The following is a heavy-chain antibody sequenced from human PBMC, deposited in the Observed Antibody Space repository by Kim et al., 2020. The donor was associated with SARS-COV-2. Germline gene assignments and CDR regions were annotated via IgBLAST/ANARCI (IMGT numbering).Heavy chain of an antibody. Sequence: SETLSLTCTVSGGSISSSSYYWGWIRQPPGKGLEWIGSIYYSGSTYYNPSLKSRVTISVDTSKNQFSLKLSSVTAADTAVYYCARHPTGHYYDSSGLGAFDYWGQGTLVTVSS. D-gene: IGHD3-22*01. CDR1: GGSISSSSYY. CDR2: IYYSGST. J-gene: IGHJ4*02. V-gene: IGHV4-39*01. CDR3: ARHPTGHYYDSSGLGAFDY.